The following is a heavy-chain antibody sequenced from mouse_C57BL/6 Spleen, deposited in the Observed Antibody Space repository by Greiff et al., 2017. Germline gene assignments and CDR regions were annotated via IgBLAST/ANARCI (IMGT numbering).Heavy chain of an antibody. Sequence: EVQRVESGGGLVKPGGSLKLSCAASGFTFSDYGMHWVRQAPEKGLEWVAYISSGSSTIYYADTVKGRFTISRDNAKNTLFLQMTSLRSEDTAMYYCARIYYDYDAYYFDYWGQGTTLTVSS. D-gene: IGHD2-4*01. CDR1: GFTFSDYG. V-gene: IGHV5-17*01. CDR2: ISSGSSTI. J-gene: IGHJ2*01. CDR3: ARIYYDYDAYYFDY.